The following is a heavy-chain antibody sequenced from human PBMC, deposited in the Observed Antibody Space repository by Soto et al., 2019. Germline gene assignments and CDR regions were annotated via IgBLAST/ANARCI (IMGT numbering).Heavy chain of an antibody. CDR1: GFTFSDYY. Sequence: LRLSCAASGFTFSDYYMTWVRQAPGKGLEWVSYISGGGGSTIQYADSVKGRFTISRDNAKNSLYLQMNSLRVADTAVYYCARVRGYYDSSGFDYWGQGTPVTVSS. J-gene: IGHJ4*02. V-gene: IGHV3-11*01. D-gene: IGHD3-22*01. CDR2: ISGGGGSTI. CDR3: ARVRGYYDSSGFDY.